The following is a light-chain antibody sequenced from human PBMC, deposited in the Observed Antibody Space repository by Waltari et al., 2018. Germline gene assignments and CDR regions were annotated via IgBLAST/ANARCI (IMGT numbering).Light chain of an antibody. CDR3: SSYTSSRHVV. V-gene: IGLV2-14*01. Sequence: QSALPQPASVSGSPGQSITISCTGTSSDVGGYNYVSWYQQHPGKAPKLMIYEVSNRPSGVSNRFSGSKSGNTASLTISGLQAEDEADYYCSSYTSSRHVVFGGGTKLTVL. CDR2: EVS. J-gene: IGLJ2*01. CDR1: SSDVGGYNY.